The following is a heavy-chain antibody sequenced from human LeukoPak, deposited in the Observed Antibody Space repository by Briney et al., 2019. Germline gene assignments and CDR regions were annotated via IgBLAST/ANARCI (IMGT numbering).Heavy chain of an antibody. CDR2: ISGSGGST. CDR1: GFTFSSYA. CDR3: ARGPAVRHYYGSGSRYYFDY. V-gene: IGHV3-23*01. J-gene: IGHJ4*02. Sequence: PGGSLRLSCAAYGFTFSSYAMNWVRQAPGKGLEWVSVISGSGGSTYYADSVKGRFTISRDNSKNTLYLQMNSLRAEDTAVYYCARGPAVRHYYGSGSRYYFDYWGQGTLVTVSS. D-gene: IGHD3-10*01.